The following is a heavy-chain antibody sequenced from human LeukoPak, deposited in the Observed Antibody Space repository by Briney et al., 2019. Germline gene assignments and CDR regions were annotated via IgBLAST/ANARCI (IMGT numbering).Heavy chain of an antibody. CDR2: ISAYNGNT. J-gene: IGHJ6*02. Sequence: ASVKVSCKASGYTFTSYGISWVRQAPGQGLEWMGWISAYNGNTNYAQKLQGRVTMTTDTSTSTAYMELRSLRSDGTAVYYCARDPAAAADFYYYYGMDVWGQGTTVTVSS. D-gene: IGHD6-13*01. CDR1: GYTFTSYG. V-gene: IGHV1-18*01. CDR3: ARDPAAAADFYYYYGMDV.